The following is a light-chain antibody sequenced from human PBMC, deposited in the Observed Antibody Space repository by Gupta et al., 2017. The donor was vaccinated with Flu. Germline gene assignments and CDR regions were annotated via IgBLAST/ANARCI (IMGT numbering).Light chain of an antibody. CDR2: DFT. V-gene: IGLV2-8*01. J-gene: IGLJ1*01. Sequence: TNSDVGGYIYFSQYQQHPGKDPKLRIYDFTNRPSRVPYRCSGSKSGNSASLTVSGLQPDDEADYYCISYAVSNIRVFGTGTKLTVL. CDR1: NSDVGGYIY. CDR3: ISYAVSNIRV.